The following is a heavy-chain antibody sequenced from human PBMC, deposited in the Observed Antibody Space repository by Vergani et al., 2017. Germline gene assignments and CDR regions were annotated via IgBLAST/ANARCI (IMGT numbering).Heavy chain of an antibody. V-gene: IGHV4-59*01. CDR2: IYYSGST. CDR3: ARDEGRLDS. J-gene: IGHJ4*02. Sequence: QVQLQESGPGLVKPSETLSLTCTVSGGSISSYYWSWIRQPPGKGLEWIGYIYYSGSTNYNPSHKSRGTISVNTSKNQFALKLSSVTAADTAVYYCARDEGRLDSWGQGTLVTVSS. D-gene: IGHD3-22*01. CDR1: GGSISSYY.